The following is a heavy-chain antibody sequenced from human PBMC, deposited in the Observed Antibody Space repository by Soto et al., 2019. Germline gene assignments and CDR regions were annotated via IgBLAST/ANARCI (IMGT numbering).Heavy chain of an antibody. D-gene: IGHD3-3*01. J-gene: IGHJ6*02. V-gene: IGHV1-46*01. CDR3: ARDTGSLGYDFWSGYSNYGMDV. CDR2: INPSGGIT. CDR1: GYTLTSYY. Sequence: GASVKFSCKASGYTLTSYYLHWVRQAPGQGPEWMGIINPSGGITNDAQKFQDRVTMTSDTSTSTVYMELSSLRSEDTAVYYCARDTGSLGYDFWSGYSNYGMDVWGQGTTVTVSS.